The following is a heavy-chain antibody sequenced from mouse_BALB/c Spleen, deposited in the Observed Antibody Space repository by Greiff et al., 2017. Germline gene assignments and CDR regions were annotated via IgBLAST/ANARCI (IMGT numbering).Heavy chain of an antibody. CDR1: GFSLTSYG. CDR3: ARAPYGSSPGYFDY. CDR2: IWAGGST. J-gene: IGHJ2*01. D-gene: IGHD1-1*01. Sequence: VQGVESGPGLVAPSQSLSITCTVSGFSLTSYGVHWVRQPPGKGLEWLGVIWAGGSTNYNSALMSRLSISKDNSKSQVFLKMNSLQTDDTAMYYCARAPYGSSPGYFDYWGQGTTLTVSS. V-gene: IGHV2-9*02.